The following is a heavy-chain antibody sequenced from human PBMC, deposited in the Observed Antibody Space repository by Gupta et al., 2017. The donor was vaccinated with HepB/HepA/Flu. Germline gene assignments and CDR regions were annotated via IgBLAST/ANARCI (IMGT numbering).Heavy chain of an antibody. V-gene: IGHV3-7*01. D-gene: IGHD3-9*01. CDR1: GFTFNNYW. CDR3: ARDANYYSLSWFDP. CDR2: INQDGSKM. Sequence: EVQLVASGGGLVQPGGSLRLYCAASGFTFNNYWLHWVRQAPGTGLECVANINQDGSKMYYVGAVRGRFTNSRDNANNSLFLQKNSLRAEDTSVYYCARDANYYSLSWFDPWGQGTLVTVSS. J-gene: IGHJ5*02.